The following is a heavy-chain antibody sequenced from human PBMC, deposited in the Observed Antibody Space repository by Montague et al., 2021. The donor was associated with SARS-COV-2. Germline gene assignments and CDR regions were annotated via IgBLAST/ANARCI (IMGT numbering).Heavy chain of an antibody. Sequence: PALVKPTQTLTLTCTFSGFSLSTSGMCVSWIRQPPGKALEWLTLIDWDDDKYYSTSLKTRLTISKDTSKNQEVLTMTNMDPVDTATYYCARSYGTTVVTRAFDYWGQGTLVTVSS. CDR3: ARSYGTTVVTRAFDY. V-gene: IGHV2-70*01. J-gene: IGHJ4*02. CDR2: IDWDDDK. CDR1: GFSLSTSGMC. D-gene: IGHD4-23*01.